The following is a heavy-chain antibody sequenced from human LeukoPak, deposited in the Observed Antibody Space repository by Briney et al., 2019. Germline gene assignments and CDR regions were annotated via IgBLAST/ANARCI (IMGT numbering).Heavy chain of an antibody. CDR1: GYSISSGYY. V-gene: IGHV4-38-2*02. CDR3: AREVATDPRFDY. CDR2: IYHSGST. Sequence: SETLSLTCTVSGYSISSGYYWGWIRQPPGKGLEWIGSIYHSGSTYYNPSLKSRVIISVDRSKNQFSLKLSSVTAADTAVYYCAREVATDPRFDYWGQGTLVTVSS. D-gene: IGHD5-12*01. J-gene: IGHJ4*02.